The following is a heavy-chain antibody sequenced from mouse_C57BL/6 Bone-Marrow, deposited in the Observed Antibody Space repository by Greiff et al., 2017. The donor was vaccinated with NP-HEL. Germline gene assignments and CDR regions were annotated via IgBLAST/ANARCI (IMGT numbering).Heavy chain of an antibody. CDR3: ARSEGMVTTWAY. CDR1: GYTFTDYA. Sequence: VKLMESGPELVRPGVSVKISCKGSGYTFTDYAMHWVNQSHAKSLEWIGVISPYYGDARYNQQFKDKATMTVDKSSITAYMELGRLTSEYSVVYYCARSEGMVTTWAYWGQGTLVTVSA. V-gene: IGHV1-67*01. D-gene: IGHD2-10*02. J-gene: IGHJ3*01. CDR2: ISPYYGDA.